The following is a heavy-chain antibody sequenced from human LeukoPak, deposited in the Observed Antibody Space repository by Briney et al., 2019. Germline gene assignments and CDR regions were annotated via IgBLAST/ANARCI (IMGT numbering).Heavy chain of an antibody. CDR2: ISGSGGST. CDR3: AKDQGTTVTTS. J-gene: IGHJ4*02. V-gene: IGHV3-23*01. Sequence: GGSLRLSCAASGFTFSSYAMSWVRQAPGKGLEWVSAISGSGGSTYYADSVKGRFTISRDSSKNTLYLQMNSLGAEDTAIYYCAKDQGTTVTTSWGQGTLVTVSS. D-gene: IGHD4-17*01. CDR1: GFTFSSYA.